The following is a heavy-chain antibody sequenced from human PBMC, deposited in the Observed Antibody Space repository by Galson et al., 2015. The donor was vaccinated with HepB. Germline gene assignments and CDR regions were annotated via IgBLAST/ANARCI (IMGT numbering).Heavy chain of an antibody. CDR2: ISGSRSTI. Sequence: SLRLSCAASGFAFSSCSMNWVRQAPGKGLEWVAYISGSRSTIYYADSVQGRFTISRDNAKNSLYLQMNSLRAEDTAVYYCARDTIGALYFDYWGQGSLVTVSS. V-gene: IGHV3-48*01. CDR3: ARDTIGALYFDY. D-gene: IGHD3-3*01. CDR1: GFAFSSCS. J-gene: IGHJ4*02.